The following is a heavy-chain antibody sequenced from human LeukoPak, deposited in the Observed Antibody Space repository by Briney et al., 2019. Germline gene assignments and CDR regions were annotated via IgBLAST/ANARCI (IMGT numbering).Heavy chain of an antibody. CDR2: ISSSSSYI. CDR1: GFTFSSYS. J-gene: IGHJ4*02. Sequence: KSGGSLRLSCAASGFTFSSYSMNWVRQAPGKGLEWVSSISSSSSYIYYADSVKGRFTISRDNAKNSLYLQMNSLRAEDTAVYYCARSYYYDSSGDNFDYWGQGTLVTVSS. CDR3: ARSYYYDSSGDNFDY. V-gene: IGHV3-21*01. D-gene: IGHD3-22*01.